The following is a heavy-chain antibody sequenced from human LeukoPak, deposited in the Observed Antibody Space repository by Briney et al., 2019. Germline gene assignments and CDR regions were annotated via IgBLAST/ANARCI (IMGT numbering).Heavy chain of an antibody. D-gene: IGHD4-17*01. CDR3: TTEKHYGDYNAYGMDV. Sequence: GGSLRLSCVVSGFTFSSSNINWVGQAQGRGLEWGSSITGDSSYIYYADSVKGRFTISRDNAKNSLSLQLNSLRTEDTAVYYCTTEKHYGDYNAYGMDVWGQGTTVTVSS. V-gene: IGHV3-21*01. CDR1: GFTFSSSN. CDR2: ITGDSSYI. J-gene: IGHJ6*02.